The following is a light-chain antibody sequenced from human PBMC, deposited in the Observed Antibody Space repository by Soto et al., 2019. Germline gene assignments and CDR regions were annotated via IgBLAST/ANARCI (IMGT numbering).Light chain of an antibody. CDR2: GNN. V-gene: IGLV1-40*01. Sequence: QAVVTQPPSVSGAPGQRVTISCTGSTSNIGAGYDVHWYQQLPGTAPKLLIYGNNNRPSGVPDRFSASKSGTSASLAIAGLQAEDEADYYCQSYDSSLKYVFGTGTKLTVL. CDR1: TSNIGAGYD. CDR3: QSYDSSLKYV. J-gene: IGLJ1*01.